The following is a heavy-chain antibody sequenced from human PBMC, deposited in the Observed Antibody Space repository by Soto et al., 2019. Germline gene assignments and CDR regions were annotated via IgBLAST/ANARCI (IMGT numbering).Heavy chain of an antibody. CDR2: IYYSGST. J-gene: IGHJ5*02. CDR3: ARETSEERTFDP. D-gene: IGHD1-1*01. CDR1: GGSVSSYD. Sequence: XTLSLPCTVSGGSVSSYDWSWIRQPPGKGLEWIGYIYYSGSTNYNPSLKSRVTISVDTSKNKFSLKLSSVTAADTAVYYCARETSEERTFDPWVKGTPVT. V-gene: IGHV4-59*02.